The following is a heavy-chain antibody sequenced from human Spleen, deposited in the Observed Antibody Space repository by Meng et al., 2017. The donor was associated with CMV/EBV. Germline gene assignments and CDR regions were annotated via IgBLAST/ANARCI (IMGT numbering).Heavy chain of an antibody. Sequence: QLKLQESGPGLVKPSETLSLTCAVYGGSFSGYYWSWIRQPPGKGLEWIGEINHSGSTNYNPSLKSRVTISVDTSKNQFSLKLSSVTAADTAVYYCARDMIVSGAFDYWGQGTLVTVSS. D-gene: IGHD3-22*01. CDR3: ARDMIVSGAFDY. V-gene: IGHV4-34*09. CDR1: GGSFSGYY. J-gene: IGHJ4*02. CDR2: INHSGST.